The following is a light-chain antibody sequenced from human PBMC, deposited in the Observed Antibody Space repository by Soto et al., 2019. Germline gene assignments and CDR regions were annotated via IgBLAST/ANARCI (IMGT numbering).Light chain of an antibody. Sequence: IVLNKSPVTLSLAPGQGAPLSWRASQSISNYLAWYQQKPGQAPRLLIYDASNRATGTPARFSGSGSGTDFTLTISSLEPEDFAVYYCQQRSNWPPSITFGQGTRLEIK. CDR3: QQRSNWPPSIT. J-gene: IGKJ5*01. CDR1: QSISNY. CDR2: DAS. V-gene: IGKV3-11*01.